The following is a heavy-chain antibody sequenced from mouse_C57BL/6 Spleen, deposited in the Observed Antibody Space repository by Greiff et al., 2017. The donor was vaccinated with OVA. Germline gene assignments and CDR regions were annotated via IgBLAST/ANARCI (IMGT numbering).Heavy chain of an antibody. Sequence: EVKLVESGGGLVQPGGSLSLSCAASGFTFTDYYMSWVRQPPGKALEWLGFIRNKANGYTTEYSASVKGRFTISRDNSQSILYLQMSALRAEDSATSYCARSPALLITTVVADWYFDFWGTGTTVTVSS. J-gene: IGHJ1*03. CDR2: IRNKANGYTT. CDR1: GFTFTDYY. D-gene: IGHD1-1*01. CDR3: ARSPALLITTVVADWYFDF. V-gene: IGHV7-3*01.